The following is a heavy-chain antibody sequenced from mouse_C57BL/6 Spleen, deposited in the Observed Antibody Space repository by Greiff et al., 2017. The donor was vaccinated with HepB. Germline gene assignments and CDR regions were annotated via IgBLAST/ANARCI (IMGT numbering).Heavy chain of an antibody. CDR2: IYPGDGDT. V-gene: IGHV1-80*01. CDR3: ARHYDGGFDY. CDR1: GYAFSSYW. D-gene: IGHD1-2*01. Sequence: LQESGAELVKPGASVKISCKASGYAFSSYWMNWVKQRPGKGLEWIGQIYPGDGDTNYNGKFKGKATLTADKSSSTAYMQLSSLTSEDSAVYFCARHYDGGFDYWGQGTTLTVSS. J-gene: IGHJ2*01.